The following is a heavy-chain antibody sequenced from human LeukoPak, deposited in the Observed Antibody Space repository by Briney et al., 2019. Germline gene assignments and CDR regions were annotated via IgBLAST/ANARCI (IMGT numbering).Heavy chain of an antibody. J-gene: IGHJ4*02. V-gene: IGHV3-15*06. CDR2: IKSKTDGETI. Sequence: GGSLRLSCVTSGLDFTEAWTTWVRQAPGKGLEWVGLIKSKTDGETIHYAAPVRGRFTISRDDSKDTLYLQMNSLKVEDTGLYFCSADLDYWGQGALVTVSS. CDR3: SADLDY. CDR1: GLDFTEAW.